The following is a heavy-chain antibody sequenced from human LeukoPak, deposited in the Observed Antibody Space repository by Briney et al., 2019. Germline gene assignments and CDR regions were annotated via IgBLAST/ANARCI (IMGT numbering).Heavy chain of an antibody. Sequence: PVGSLRLSCAASGFTFSSYSMNWVRQAPGKGLEWVSSISSSSSYIYYADSVKGRFTISRDNAKNSLYLQMNSLRAEDTAVYYCASAYYDFWSGYSDFDYWGQGTLVTVSS. CDR1: GFTFSSYS. J-gene: IGHJ4*02. CDR2: ISSSSSYI. D-gene: IGHD3-3*01. CDR3: ASAYYDFWSGYSDFDY. V-gene: IGHV3-21*01.